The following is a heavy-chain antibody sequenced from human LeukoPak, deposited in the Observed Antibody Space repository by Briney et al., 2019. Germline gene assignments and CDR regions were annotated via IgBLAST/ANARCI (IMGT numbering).Heavy chain of an antibody. CDR3: ARGGGSWYYGSGSYPIHY. CDR1: GCIFIRYA. D-gene: IGHD3-10*01. V-gene: IGHV1-69*13. Sequence: SSVNVSFKASGCIFIRYAISWLRQPPGQGLEWMGGIIPIFGTANYEQKFQGRVKIPADQYKSTAYMELGSLRSEDTAVYYCARGGGSWYYGSGSYPIHYWGQGTLVTVSS. CDR2: IIPIFGTA. J-gene: IGHJ4*02.